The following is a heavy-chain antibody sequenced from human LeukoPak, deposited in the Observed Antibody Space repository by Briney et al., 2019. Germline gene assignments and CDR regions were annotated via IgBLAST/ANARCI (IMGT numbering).Heavy chain of an antibody. CDR1: GGSISSSNW. V-gene: IGHV4-4*02. CDR3: ARDQEHCSGTSCYPYWYDS. CDR2: ISYSGST. D-gene: IGHD2-2*01. Sequence: PSETLSLTCAVSGGSISSSNWWSWVRQPPGKGLEWIGSISYSGSTYYNPSLKSRVTISADTSNNQFSLRLSSVTAADTAVYYCARDQEHCSGTSCYPYWYDSWGQGTLVTVSS. J-gene: IGHJ5*01.